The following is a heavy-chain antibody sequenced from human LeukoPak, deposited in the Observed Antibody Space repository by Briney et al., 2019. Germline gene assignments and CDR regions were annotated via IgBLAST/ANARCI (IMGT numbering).Heavy chain of an antibody. CDR3: AREGPSYQLLSLDY. Sequence: ASVKVSCKASGGTFSNYAFSWVRQAPGQGLEWMGWISAYNGNTNYAQKLQGRVTMTTDTSTSTAYMELRSLRSDDTAVYYCAREGPSYQLLSLDYWGQGTLVTVSS. V-gene: IGHV1-18*01. CDR2: ISAYNGNT. D-gene: IGHD2-2*01. CDR1: GGTFSNYA. J-gene: IGHJ4*02.